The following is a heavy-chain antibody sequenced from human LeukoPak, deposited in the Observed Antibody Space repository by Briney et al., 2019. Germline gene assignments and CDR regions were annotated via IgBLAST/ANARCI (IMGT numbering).Heavy chain of an antibody. CDR3: ARITIALNSSSWPVSYYYYYMDV. V-gene: IGHV4-34*01. CDR2: INHSGST. CDR1: GGSFSGYY. Sequence: SETLSLTCAVYGGSFSGYYWSWIRQPPGKGLEWIGEINHSGSTNYNPSLKSRVTISVDTSKNQFSLKLSSVTAADTAVYYCARITIALNSSSWPVSYYYYYMDVWGKGTTVTVSS. D-gene: IGHD6-13*01. J-gene: IGHJ6*03.